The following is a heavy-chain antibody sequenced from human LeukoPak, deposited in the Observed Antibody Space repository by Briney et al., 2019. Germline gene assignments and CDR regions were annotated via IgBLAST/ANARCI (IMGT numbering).Heavy chain of an antibody. Sequence: SVMGRFTVSRDNAKNSLYLQMNSLRAEDTAVYYCAPVGGASDIWGQGTMVTVSS. J-gene: IGHJ3*02. V-gene: IGHV3-21*01. CDR3: APVGGASDI. D-gene: IGHD3-16*01.